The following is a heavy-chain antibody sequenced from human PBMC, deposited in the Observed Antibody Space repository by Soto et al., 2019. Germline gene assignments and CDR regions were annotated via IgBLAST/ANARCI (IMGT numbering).Heavy chain of an antibody. J-gene: IGHJ4*02. CDR3: AKASGYSNYYYFDY. V-gene: IGHV3-9*01. Sequence: PGGSLRLSCAASGFTFDDYAMHWVRQVPGKGLEWVSGITWNSGNIGYADSVKGRFTISRDNAKNSLYLQMNSLRAEDTAFYYCAKASGYSNYYYFDYWGLGTLVTVSS. D-gene: IGHD4-4*01. CDR2: ITWNSGNI. CDR1: GFTFDDYA.